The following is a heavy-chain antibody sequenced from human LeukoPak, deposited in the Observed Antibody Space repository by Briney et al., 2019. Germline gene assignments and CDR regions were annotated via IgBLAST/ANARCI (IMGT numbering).Heavy chain of an antibody. CDR3: ARGYCSSTSCYVDY. J-gene: IGHJ4*02. Sequence: SETLSLTCAVYGGSFSGYYWSWIRQPPGKGLEWIGEINHSGSTNYNPSLKSRVTTSVDTSKNQFSLKLSSVTAADTAVYYCARGYCSSTSCYVDYWGQGTLVTVSS. CDR1: GGSFSGYY. V-gene: IGHV4-34*01. D-gene: IGHD2-2*01. CDR2: INHSGST.